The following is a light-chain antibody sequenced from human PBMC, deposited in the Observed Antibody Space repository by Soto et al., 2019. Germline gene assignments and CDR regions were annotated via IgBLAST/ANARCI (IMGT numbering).Light chain of an antibody. CDR1: QSVSSSY. V-gene: IGKV3-20*01. J-gene: IGKJ4*01. Sequence: EIVLKQSPGTLSLSPGERATLSCRASQSVSSSYLAWYQQKPGQAPRLLIYGASSRATGIPDRFSGSGSGTDFTLTIRRLDPEDFEVYYCQLYGSSPLTFGGGTQVEIK. CDR3: QLYGSSPLT. CDR2: GAS.